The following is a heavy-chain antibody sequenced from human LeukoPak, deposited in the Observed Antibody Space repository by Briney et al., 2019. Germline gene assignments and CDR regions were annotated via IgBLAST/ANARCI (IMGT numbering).Heavy chain of an antibody. Sequence: QSGGSLKLSCAASGFIFSGSPMHWVRQASGNGLEWVGRVRSRDDGYATGYAASGKGRFTISRDDSKNMVYLQMNSLKTEDTAVYYCTRQPQGTGTVDYWGQGTLVTVSS. CDR1: GFIFSGSP. CDR3: TRQPQGTGTVDY. D-gene: IGHD3/OR15-3a*01. CDR2: VRSRDDGYAT. V-gene: IGHV3-73*01. J-gene: IGHJ4*01.